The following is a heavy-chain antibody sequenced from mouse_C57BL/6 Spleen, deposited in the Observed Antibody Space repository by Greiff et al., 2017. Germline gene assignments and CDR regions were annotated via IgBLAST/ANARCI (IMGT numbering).Heavy chain of an antibody. J-gene: IGHJ2*01. CDR3: ARRVLYYGSSHLDY. D-gene: IGHD1-1*01. CDR1: GYTFTDYY. CDR2: IYPGSGNT. V-gene: IGHV1-76*01. Sequence: QVQLQQSGAELVRPGASVKLSCKASGYTFTDYYINWVKQRPGQGLEWIARIYPGSGNTYYNEKFKGKDTLTAEKSSSPASLQLSSLTSEDSAVYFCARRVLYYGSSHLDYWGQGTTLTVSS.